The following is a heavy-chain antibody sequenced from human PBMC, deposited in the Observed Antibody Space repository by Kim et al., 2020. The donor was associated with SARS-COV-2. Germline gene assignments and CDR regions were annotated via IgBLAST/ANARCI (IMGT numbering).Heavy chain of an antibody. Sequence: SEILSLTCAVSGGSISSSNWWSWVRQPPGKGLEWIGEIYHSGSTNYNPSLKSRVTISLDKSKNQFSLKLSSVTAADTAVYYCARLALSSSLSFDYWGQGTLVTVSS. CDR3: ARLALSSSLSFDY. CDR1: GGSISSSNW. J-gene: IGHJ4*02. D-gene: IGHD6-6*01. CDR2: IYHSGST. V-gene: IGHV4-4*02.